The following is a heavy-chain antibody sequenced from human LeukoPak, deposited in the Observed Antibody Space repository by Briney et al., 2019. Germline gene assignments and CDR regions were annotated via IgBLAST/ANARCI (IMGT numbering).Heavy chain of an antibody. D-gene: IGHD2-2*01. CDR2: ISWNSGSI. J-gene: IGHJ4*02. V-gene: IGHV3-9*01. Sequence: GGSLRLSCAASGFTFDDYAMHWVRQAPGKGLEWVSGISWNSGSIGYADSVKGRFTISRDNSKNTLYLQMNSLRAEDTAVYYCARLDYQDYWGQGTLVTVSS. CDR3: ARLDYQDY. CDR1: GFTFDDYA.